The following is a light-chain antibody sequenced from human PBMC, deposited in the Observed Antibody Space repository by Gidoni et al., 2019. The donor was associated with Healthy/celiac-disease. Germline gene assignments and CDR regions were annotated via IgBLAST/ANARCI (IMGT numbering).Light chain of an antibody. Sequence: QSALTQPASVSGSPGQSITISCTGTSSDVGSYNLVSWYQQHPGKPPKLMIYEGSKRPSGVSNRFSGSKSGNTASLTISGLQAEDEADYYCCSYAGSSTPYYVFGTGTKVTVL. CDR2: EGS. J-gene: IGLJ1*01. CDR1: SSDVGSYNL. V-gene: IGLV2-23*01. CDR3: CSYAGSSTPYYV.